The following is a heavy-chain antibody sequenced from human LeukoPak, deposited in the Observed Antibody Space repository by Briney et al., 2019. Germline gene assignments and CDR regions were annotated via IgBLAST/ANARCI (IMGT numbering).Heavy chain of an antibody. J-gene: IGHJ5*02. CDR3: AGRTGFYDFWSGYYMRDWFDP. D-gene: IGHD3-3*01. CDR2: INHSGST. V-gene: IGHV4-34*01. CDR1: GGSFSGYY. Sequence: SETLSLTCAVYGGSFSGYYWSWIRQPPGKGLEWIGEINHSGSTNYNPSLKSRVTISVDTSKNQFSLKLSSVTAADTAVYYCAGRTGFYDFWSGYYMRDWFDPWGQGTLVTVSS.